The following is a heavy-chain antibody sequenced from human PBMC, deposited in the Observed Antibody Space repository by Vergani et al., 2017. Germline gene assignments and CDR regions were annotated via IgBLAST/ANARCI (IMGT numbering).Heavy chain of an antibody. CDR1: GYTFTAYY. CDR2: ISPDGFST. V-gene: IGHV1-46*03. J-gene: IGHJ4*02. Sequence: QVQLVQSGAEVGKPGASVKISCKASGYTFTAYYIHWVRQAPEQGLEWVGVISPDGFSTFYAQKFQGRVTITRDTSTSTVYVEVTSLRSAYTAVYYCAREPPLTGFFDYWGQGTLVAVSS. D-gene: IGHD3-9*01. CDR3: AREPPLTGFFDY.